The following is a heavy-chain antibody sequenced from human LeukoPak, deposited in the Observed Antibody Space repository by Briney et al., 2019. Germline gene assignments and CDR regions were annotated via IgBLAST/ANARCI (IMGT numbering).Heavy chain of an antibody. J-gene: IGHJ3*02. CDR1: GFTFRDYY. CDR3: ARVGLGSAYDI. Sequence: PGGSLRLSCAAPGFTFRDYYMTWIRQAPGKGLEWVSYISPGGNTIYYADSVKGRFTISRDNAKNSLYLQMNNLRAEDTAVLYCARVGLGSAYDIWGQGTMVTVSS. D-gene: IGHD3-10*01. CDR2: ISPGGNTI. V-gene: IGHV3-11*01.